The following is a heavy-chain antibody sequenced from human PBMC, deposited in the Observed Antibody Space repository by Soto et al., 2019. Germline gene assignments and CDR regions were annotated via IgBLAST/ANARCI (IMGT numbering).Heavy chain of an antibody. D-gene: IGHD6-6*01. Sequence: QVQLVQSGAEVKKPGSSVKVSCKASGGTFSSYTISLVRQAPGQGLEWMGRIIPLLGIANYAQKFQGRVTITADKSTSTAYRELSLLGSEDTAGYYCADSSSAGVGAFYIWGQGTMVTVSS. CDR1: GGTFSSYT. V-gene: IGHV1-69*02. CDR3: ADSSSAGVGAFYI. J-gene: IGHJ3*02. CDR2: IIPLLGIA.